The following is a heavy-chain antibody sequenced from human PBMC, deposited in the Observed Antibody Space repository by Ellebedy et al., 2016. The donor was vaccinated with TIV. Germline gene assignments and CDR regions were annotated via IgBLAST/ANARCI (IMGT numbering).Heavy chain of an antibody. D-gene: IGHD3-3*01. CDR2: ISSSSSTI. V-gene: IGHV3-48*01. J-gene: IGHJ4*02. CDR3: ARGASWSAITGLDY. CDR1: GFTYSSYS. Sequence: GESLKISCAASGFTYSSYSMNWVRQAPGKGLEWVSYISSSSSTIDYADSVKGRFTISRDNAKNSLYLQMNSLRVDDTAVYYCARGASWSAITGLDYWGQGTLVTVSS.